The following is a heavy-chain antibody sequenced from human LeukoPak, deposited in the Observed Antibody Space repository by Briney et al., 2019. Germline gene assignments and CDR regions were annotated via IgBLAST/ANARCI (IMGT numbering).Heavy chain of an antibody. Sequence: SETLSLTCAVSGGSISSGGYYWSWIRQHPGKGLEWIGYIYYSGSAYYNPSLKSQVTLSVDTSKNQFSLKLSSVTAADTAVYYCASRRDGYNTIDYWGQGTLVTVSS. CDR2: IYYSGSA. D-gene: IGHD5-24*01. V-gene: IGHV4-31*11. CDR3: ASRRDGYNTIDY. CDR1: GGSISSGGYY. J-gene: IGHJ4*02.